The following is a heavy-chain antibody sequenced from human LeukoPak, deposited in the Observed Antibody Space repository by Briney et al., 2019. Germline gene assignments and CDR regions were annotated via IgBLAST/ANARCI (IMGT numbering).Heavy chain of an antibody. CDR3: AKDSIAAYYYYMDV. J-gene: IGHJ6*03. Sequence: PGGSLRLSCAASGFTFSGYAMSWVRQAPGKGLEWVSAISGSGGSTYYADSVKGRFTISRDNSKNTLYLQMNSLRAEDTAVYYCAKDSIAAYYYYMDVWGKGTTVTVSS. V-gene: IGHV3-23*01. D-gene: IGHD6-13*01. CDR1: GFTFSGYA. CDR2: ISGSGGST.